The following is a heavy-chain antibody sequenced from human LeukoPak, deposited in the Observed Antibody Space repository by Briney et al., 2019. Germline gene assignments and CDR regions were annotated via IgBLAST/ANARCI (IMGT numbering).Heavy chain of an antibody. V-gene: IGHV3-53*01. J-gene: IGHJ4*02. CDR1: GFTVSSNY. D-gene: IGHD3-10*01. CDR3: ARDRGDWGFDY. Sequence: GGSLRLSCAASGFTVSSNYMSWVRQARGKGLERVSVIYSGGSTYYADSVKGRFTISRDNSKNTLYLQMNSLRAEDTAVYYCARDRGDWGFDYWGQGTLVTVSS. CDR2: IYSGGST.